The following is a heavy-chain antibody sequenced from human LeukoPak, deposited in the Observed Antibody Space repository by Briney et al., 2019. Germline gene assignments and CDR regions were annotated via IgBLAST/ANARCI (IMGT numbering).Heavy chain of an antibody. CDR1: GGSISSYY. CDR3: ATRVGDYYDSSGFYGMDV. CDR2: IYTSGST. Sequence: SETLSLTCTVSGGSISSYYWSWTRQPAGKGLEWIGRIYTSGSTNYNPSLKSRVTMSVDTSKNQFSLKLSSVTAADTAVYYCATRVGDYYDSSGFYGMDVWGQGTTVTVSS. J-gene: IGHJ6*02. D-gene: IGHD3-22*01. V-gene: IGHV4-4*07.